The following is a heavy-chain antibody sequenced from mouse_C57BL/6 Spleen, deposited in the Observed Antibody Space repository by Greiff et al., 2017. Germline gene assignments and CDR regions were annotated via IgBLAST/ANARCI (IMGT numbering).Heavy chain of an antibody. CDR2: ISYDGSN. Sequence: ESGPGLVKPSQSLSLTCSVTGYSITSGYYWNWIRQFPGNKLEWMGYISYDGSNNYNPSLKNRISITRDTSKNQFFLKLNSLTTEDTATYYCAREPLTTVVAPVAYWGQGTLVTVSA. CDR3: AREPLTTVVAPVAY. CDR1: GYSITSGYY. J-gene: IGHJ3*01. V-gene: IGHV3-6*01. D-gene: IGHD1-1*01.